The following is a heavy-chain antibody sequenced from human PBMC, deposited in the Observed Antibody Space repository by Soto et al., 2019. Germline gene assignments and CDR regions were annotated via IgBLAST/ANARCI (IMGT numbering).Heavy chain of an antibody. CDR1: GFSLSTSGVC. D-gene: IGHD3-3*01. J-gene: IGHJ5*02. CDR2: IYWDDDK. V-gene: IGHV2-5*02. Sequence: SGPTLVNPTQTLTLTCTFSGFSLSTSGVCVGWIRQPPGKALEWLALIYWDDDKRYSPSLKSRLTITKDTSKNQVVLTMTNMDPVDTATYYCAQSRREKTILGVAQGDNWFDPWGQGTLVTVSS. CDR3: AQSRREKTILGVAQGDNWFDP.